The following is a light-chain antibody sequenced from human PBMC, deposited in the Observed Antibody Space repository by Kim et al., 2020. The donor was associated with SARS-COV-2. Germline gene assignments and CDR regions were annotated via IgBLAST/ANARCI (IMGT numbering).Light chain of an antibody. J-gene: IGLJ2*01. CDR2: GKN. CDR3: TSRYSNDNVV. CDR1: SLRSYY. Sequence: SSELTQDPAVSVALGQTVRITCQGDSLRSYYATWYQQKPGQAPIVVIYGKNNRPSGIPDRFSGSSSGNTASLTITGTQAGDEADYYCTSRYSNDNVVFGG. V-gene: IGLV3-19*01.